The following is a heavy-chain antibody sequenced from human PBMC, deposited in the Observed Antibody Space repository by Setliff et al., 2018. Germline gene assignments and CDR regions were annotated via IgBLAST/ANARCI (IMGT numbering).Heavy chain of an antibody. Sequence: KTSETLSLTCAVSGGSISSTNWWSWVRQPPGKGLEWIGEIYHSGNSNYDTNYNPSLKSRVTILSDTSKNQFSLILSSVTAADTAVYYCAKRGPYCSGGTCHYYFDYWGQGTLVTVSS. D-gene: IGHD2-15*01. V-gene: IGHV4-4*02. CDR1: GGSISSTNW. J-gene: IGHJ4*02. CDR3: AKRGPYCSGGTCHYYFDY. CDR2: IYHSGNSNYDT.